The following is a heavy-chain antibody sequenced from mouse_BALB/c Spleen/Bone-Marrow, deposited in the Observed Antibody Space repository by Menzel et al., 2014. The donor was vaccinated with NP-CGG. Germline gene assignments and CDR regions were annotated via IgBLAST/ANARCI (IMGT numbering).Heavy chain of an antibody. V-gene: IGHV1-62-2*01. CDR2: FYPGSGNI. Sequence: LQESGAELVKPGASVKLSCKASGYTFTDYIIHWIKQRSGQGLEWIGWFYPGSGNIKYNEKFKDKATLTADKSSSTVYMELSRLTSEDSAVYFCTRHFYGSSYFDYWGQGTTLTVSS. J-gene: IGHJ2*01. CDR1: GYTFTDYI. CDR3: TRHFYGSSYFDY. D-gene: IGHD1-1*01.